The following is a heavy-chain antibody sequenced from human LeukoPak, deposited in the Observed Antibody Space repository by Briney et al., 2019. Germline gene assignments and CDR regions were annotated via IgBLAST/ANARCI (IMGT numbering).Heavy chain of an antibody. J-gene: IGHJ4*02. D-gene: IGHD1-26*01. V-gene: IGHV3-33*01. CDR1: GFTFSSYG. CDR2: IWYDGSNK. Sequence: QSGGSLRLSCAASGFTFSSYGMHWVRQAPGKGLEWVAVIWYDGSNKYYADSVKGRFTISRDNSKNTLYLQMNSLRAEDTAVYYCARENRELVFDYWGQGTLVTVSS. CDR3: ARENRELVFDY.